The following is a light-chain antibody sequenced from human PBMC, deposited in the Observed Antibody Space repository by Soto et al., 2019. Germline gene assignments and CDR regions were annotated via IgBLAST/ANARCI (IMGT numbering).Light chain of an antibody. CDR1: QSISSW. CDR2: DAS. CDR3: QQYNSYSRT. Sequence: DIQMTQSPSTLSPSVGDRFTITCRASQSISSWLAWYQQKPGKAPKLLIYDASSLESGVPSRFSGSGSGTEFTLTISSLQPDDFATYCCQQYNSYSRTFGQGTKVDIK. V-gene: IGKV1-5*01. J-gene: IGKJ1*01.